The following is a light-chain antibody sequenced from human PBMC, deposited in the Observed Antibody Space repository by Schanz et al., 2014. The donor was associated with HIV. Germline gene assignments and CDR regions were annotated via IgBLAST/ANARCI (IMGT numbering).Light chain of an antibody. CDR2: GAS. CDR3: QHYGTSLRT. Sequence: EIVLTQSPGTLSLSPGERATLSCRASQSLSASFLAWYQQKPGQAPRLLMYGASSRATGIPERFSGSGSGTDFTLTISRLEPEDFAVYYCQHYGTSLRTFGQGTKVEIK. CDR1: QSLSASF. V-gene: IGKV3-20*01. J-gene: IGKJ1*01.